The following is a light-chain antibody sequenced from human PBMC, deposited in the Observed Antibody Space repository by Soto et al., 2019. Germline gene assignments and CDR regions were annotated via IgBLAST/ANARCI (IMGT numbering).Light chain of an antibody. Sequence: DVVVTQSPLSLPVTLGQPASISCRSSQSLVHSDGNTYLSWFQQRPGQSPRRLIYWVSNRDSGVPDRFSGSGSGTDFTLKISRVEAEDVGVYYCMQRTNWPHTFGQGTKLEIK. V-gene: IGKV2-30*02. CDR1: QSLVHSDGNTY. CDR3: MQRTNWPHT. J-gene: IGKJ2*01. CDR2: WVS.